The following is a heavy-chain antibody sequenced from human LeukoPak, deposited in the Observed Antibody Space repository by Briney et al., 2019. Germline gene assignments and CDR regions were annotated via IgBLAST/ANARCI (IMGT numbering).Heavy chain of an antibody. CDR2: IYYTGST. J-gene: IGHJ4*02. D-gene: IGHD7-27*01. V-gene: IGHV4-30-4*08. CDR3: VRQWRTGDLG. Sequence: SETLSLTCTVSGGSIRSGNYYWSWIRQPPGKGLEWIGYIYYTGSTYYNPSLRSRVTISVDTSNNQLSLKLSSVTAADTAVYYCVRQWRTGDLGWGQGTLVTVSS. CDR1: GGSIRSGNYY.